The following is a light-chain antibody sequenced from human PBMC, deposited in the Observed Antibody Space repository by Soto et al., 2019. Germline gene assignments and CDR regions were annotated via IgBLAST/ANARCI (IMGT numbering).Light chain of an antibody. Sequence: NFMLTQPHSVSESPGKTVTISCTRSSGSIASNYVQWYQQRPGSSPTTVIYEDNQRPSGFPDRFSGSIDSSSNSDSLTISGLKTEDEADYFCQSYDSSNQVFGGGTKLTVL. CDR3: QSYDSSNQV. CDR1: SGSIASNY. V-gene: IGLV6-57*01. J-gene: IGLJ2*01. CDR2: EDN.